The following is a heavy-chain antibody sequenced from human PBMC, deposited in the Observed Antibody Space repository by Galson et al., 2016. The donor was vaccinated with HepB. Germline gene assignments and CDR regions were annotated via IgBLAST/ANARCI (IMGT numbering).Heavy chain of an antibody. Sequence: SLRLSCAASGFTFSSYGMHWVRQAPGKGLEWVAVIWYDGSNKYYADSVKGRLTISRDNSKNTLYLQMDSLRDGDTAVYYCATDFGGWYPNWGQGTQVTLSS. J-gene: IGHJ4*02. CDR1: GFTFSSYG. CDR3: ATDFGGWYPN. CDR2: IWYDGSNK. D-gene: IGHD6-19*01. V-gene: IGHV3-33*01.